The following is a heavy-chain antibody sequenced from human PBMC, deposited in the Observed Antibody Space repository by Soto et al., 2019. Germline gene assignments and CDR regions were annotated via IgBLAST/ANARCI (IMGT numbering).Heavy chain of an antibody. CDR2: IYYSGST. CDR1: GGSISSGDHS. D-gene: IGHD3-9*01. CDR3: ARHPDTTYYDILTGLDYYYYGMDV. J-gene: IGHJ6*02. Sequence: PSETLSLTCTVSGGSISSGDHSWSWIRQPPGKGLEWIGYIYYSGSTLYNTSLKRRVAISADTSNNQFSLKLSSVTAADTAVYYCARHPDTTYYDILTGLDYYYYGMDVWGQGTTVTVSS. V-gene: IGHV4-30-4*01.